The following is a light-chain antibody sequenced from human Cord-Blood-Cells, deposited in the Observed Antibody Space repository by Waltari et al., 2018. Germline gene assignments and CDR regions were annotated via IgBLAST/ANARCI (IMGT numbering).Light chain of an antibody. J-gene: IGLJ3*02. V-gene: IGLV2-18*02. CDR3: GSYTSSSTWV. CDR2: EVS. CDR1: SSDVGSYNR. Sequence: QSALTQPPSVSGSPGQSVTISCTGTSSDVGSYNRFSWYQQPPGTAPKLMIYEVSNRPSGVPYRFSGSKSGNTASLTISGLQAEDEADYYCGSYTSSSTWVFGGGTKLTVL.